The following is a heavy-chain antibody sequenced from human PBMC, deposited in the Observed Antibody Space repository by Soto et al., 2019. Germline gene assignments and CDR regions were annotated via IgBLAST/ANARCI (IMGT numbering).Heavy chain of an antibody. CDR2: IKQDGSEE. J-gene: IGHJ4*02. CDR1: GFPFSGHW. CDR3: ARVVGATNTLHN. V-gene: IGHV3-7*01. Sequence: EVQLVESGGGLVQPGGSLRLSCVASGFPFSGHWMSWVRQAPGKGLEWVANIKQDGSEENYVDSVKGRFTVSRDNAKNSLQLQMNGLRAEDTAVYYCARVVGATNTLHNWGQGTLVTVSS. D-gene: IGHD1-26*01.